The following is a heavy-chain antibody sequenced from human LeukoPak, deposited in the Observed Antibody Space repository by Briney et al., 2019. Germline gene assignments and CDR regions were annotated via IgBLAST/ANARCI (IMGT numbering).Heavy chain of an antibody. J-gene: IGHJ5*02. CDR3: ARDGLAAAGSSSNWFDP. CDR2: ISAYNGNT. Sequence: ASVKVSCKASGYTFTSYGISWVRQAPGQGLEWVGWISAYNGNTNYAQKLQGRVTMTTDTSTSTAYMELRSLRSDDTAVYYCARDGLAAAGSSSNWFDPWGREPWSPSPQ. CDR1: GYTFTSYG. D-gene: IGHD6-13*01. V-gene: IGHV1-18*01.